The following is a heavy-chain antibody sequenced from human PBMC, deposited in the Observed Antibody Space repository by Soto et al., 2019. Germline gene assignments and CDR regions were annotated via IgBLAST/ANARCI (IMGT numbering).Heavy chain of an antibody. CDR3: AREAYCGGYCYPPSYGMDV. Sequence: ASVKVSCKASGYTFTSYYMHWVRQAPGQGLEWMGIINPSGGSTSYAQKFQGRVTMTRDTSTSTVYMELSSLRSEDTAVYYCAREAYCGGYCYPPSYGMDVWGQGTTVTVSS. J-gene: IGHJ6*02. D-gene: IGHD2-21*02. CDR1: GYTFTSYY. V-gene: IGHV1-46*01. CDR2: INPSGGST.